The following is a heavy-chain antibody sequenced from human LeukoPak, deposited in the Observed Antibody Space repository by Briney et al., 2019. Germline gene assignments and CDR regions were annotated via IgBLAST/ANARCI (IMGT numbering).Heavy chain of an antibody. V-gene: IGHV1-69*13. Sequence: SVKVSCKASRGTFSSYAISWVRQAPGQGLEWMGGIIPIFGTANYAQKFQGRVTITADESTSTAYMELSSLRSEDTAVYYCAREAGWNTYYYGMDVWGKGTTVTVSS. CDR3: AREAGWNTYYYGMDV. CDR2: IIPIFGTA. CDR1: RGTFSSYA. D-gene: IGHD1/OR15-1a*01. J-gene: IGHJ6*04.